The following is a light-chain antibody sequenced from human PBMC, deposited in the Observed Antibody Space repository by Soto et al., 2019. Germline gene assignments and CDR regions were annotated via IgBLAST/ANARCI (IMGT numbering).Light chain of an antibody. V-gene: IGKV3-15*01. CDR3: QQYNDWPLT. CDR1: QSVSST. Sequence: EILMTQSPATLPLSPGERATLSCRASQSVSSTLAWYQQNPGQAPSLLIYGEFTRATGIPARFSGTGSGTEFTLTISSLQSEDFALYYCQQYNDWPLTFGQGTKVEI. J-gene: IGKJ1*01. CDR2: GEF.